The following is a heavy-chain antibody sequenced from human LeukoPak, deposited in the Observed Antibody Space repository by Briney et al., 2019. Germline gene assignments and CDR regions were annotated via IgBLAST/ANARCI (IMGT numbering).Heavy chain of an antibody. Sequence: SETLSLTCSVSGFSITTGYYWAWIRQPPGKGLEWIGTIFRIGSSYFNPSLKSRVTISVDTSKNQFSLKLSSVTAADTAVYYCARAPGLYYYYYMDVWGKGTTVTVSS. CDR3: ARAPGLYYYYYMDV. V-gene: IGHV4-38-2*02. D-gene: IGHD3/OR15-3a*01. CDR2: IFRIGSS. CDR1: GFSITTGYY. J-gene: IGHJ6*03.